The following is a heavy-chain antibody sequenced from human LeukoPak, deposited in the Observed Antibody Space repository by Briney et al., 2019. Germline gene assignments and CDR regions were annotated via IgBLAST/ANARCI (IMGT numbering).Heavy chain of an antibody. V-gene: IGHV3-30*18. D-gene: IGHD6-13*01. Sequence: GGSLRLSCAASGFTFSSYGMHWVRQAPGKGLEWVAVISYDGSNKYYADSVKGRFTISRDNSKNTLYLQMNSLRAEDTAVYYCAKNRAAGYYFDYWAREPWSPSPQ. J-gene: IGHJ4*02. CDR3: AKNRAAGYYFDY. CDR2: ISYDGSNK. CDR1: GFTFSSYG.